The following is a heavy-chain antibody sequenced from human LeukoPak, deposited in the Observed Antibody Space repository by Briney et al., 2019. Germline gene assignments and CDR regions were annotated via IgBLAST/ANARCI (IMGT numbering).Heavy chain of an antibody. J-gene: IGHJ4*02. Sequence: PGGSLRLSCAASGFTFSSHWMHWVRQGPGKGLVWFSRINSDGSRTIYADSVKGRFTISRDSAKNTLYLQMNSLRAEDTAVYYCAREVGDYYDSSGSFGYWGQGTLVTVSS. D-gene: IGHD3-22*01. CDR2: INSDGSRT. V-gene: IGHV3-74*01. CDR3: AREVGDYYDSSGSFGY. CDR1: GFTFSSHW.